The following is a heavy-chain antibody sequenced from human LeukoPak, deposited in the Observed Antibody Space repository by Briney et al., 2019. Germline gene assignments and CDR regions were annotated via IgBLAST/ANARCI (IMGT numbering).Heavy chain of an antibody. CDR1: GFTFSSYG. CDR2: ISYDGSNE. J-gene: IGHJ4*02. V-gene: IGHV3-30*18. Sequence: PGRSLRLSCAASGFTFSSYGMHWVRQAPGKGLEWVAVISYDGSNEYYADSVKGRFTISRDNSKNTLYLQMNSLRAEDTAVYYCAKGMWAFGGVIVYDYWGQGTLVTVSS. CDR3: AKGMWAFGGVIVYDY. D-gene: IGHD3-16*02.